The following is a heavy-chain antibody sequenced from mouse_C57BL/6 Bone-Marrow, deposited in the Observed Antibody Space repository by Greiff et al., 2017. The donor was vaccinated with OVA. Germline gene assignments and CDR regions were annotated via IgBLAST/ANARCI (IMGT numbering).Heavy chain of an antibody. V-gene: IGHV5-6*01. J-gene: IGHJ3*01. Sequence: EVNLVESGGDLVKPGGSLKLSCAASGFTFSSYGMSWVRQTPDKRLEWVATISSGGSYTYYPDSVKGRFTISRDNAKNTLYLQMSSLKSEDTAMYYCARRGPLITTVVAPFAYWGQGTLVTVSA. CDR3: ARRGPLITTVVAPFAY. CDR2: ISSGGSYT. D-gene: IGHD1-1*01. CDR1: GFTFSSYG.